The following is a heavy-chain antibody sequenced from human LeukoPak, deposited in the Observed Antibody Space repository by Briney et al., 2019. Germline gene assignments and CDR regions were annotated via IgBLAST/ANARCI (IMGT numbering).Heavy chain of an antibody. V-gene: IGHV1-18*01. CDR1: GYTFSSYG. D-gene: IGHD3-10*01. CDR3: ARDRRYYGSGSYYGDNWFDP. CDR2: ISGYNGNT. Sequence: AASVKVSCKASGYTFSSYGISWVRQGPGQGLEWMGWISGYNGNTNYARKVQGRVTMTTDTSTSTAYMELRSLRSDDTAVYYCARDRRYYGSGSYYGDNWFDPWGQGTLVTVSS. J-gene: IGHJ5*02.